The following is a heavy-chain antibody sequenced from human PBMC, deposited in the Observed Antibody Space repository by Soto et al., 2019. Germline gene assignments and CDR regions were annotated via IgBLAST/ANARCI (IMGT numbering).Heavy chain of an antibody. V-gene: IGHV4-31*03. CDR1: GGSISTGGYY. Sequence: QVQLQESGPGLVKSSQTLSLTCTVSGGSISTGGYYWSWIRQHPGKGLEWIGYIYYSGSTSYNPSLKSRVTLSVDTSKNQFSLKLSSVTAADTAVYYCARAGGFCSGGTCYSYDYWGQGTLVTVSS. CDR3: ARAGGFCSGGTCYSYDY. CDR2: IYYSGST. D-gene: IGHD2-15*01. J-gene: IGHJ4*02.